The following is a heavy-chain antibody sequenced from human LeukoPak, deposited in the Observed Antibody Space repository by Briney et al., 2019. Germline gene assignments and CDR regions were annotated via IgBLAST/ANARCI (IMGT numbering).Heavy chain of an antibody. V-gene: IGHV4-34*01. CDR1: GGSFIGYY. CDR3: ARETGYRGYETQPYYFDY. J-gene: IGHJ4*02. Sequence: PSETLSLTCAVYGGSFIGYYWSWIRQPPGRGLEWIGEINHSGSTNYNPSLKSRVTISVDTSKNQFSLKLSSVTAADTAVYYCARETGYRGYETQPYYFDYWGQGTLVTVSS. D-gene: IGHD5-12*01. CDR2: INHSGST.